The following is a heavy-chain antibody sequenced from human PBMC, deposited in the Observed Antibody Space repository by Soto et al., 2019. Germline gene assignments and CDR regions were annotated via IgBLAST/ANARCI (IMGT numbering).Heavy chain of an antibody. CDR2: IYYNGNT. D-gene: IGHD7-27*01. J-gene: IGHJ4*02. CDR1: GGSISNHY. V-gene: IGHV4-59*11. CDR3: TRANWYSEY. Sequence: QVQLQESGPGLVKPSETLSLTCSVSGGSISNHYWSWIRQPPGKGLEWIGYIYYNGNTNYNPSLKSRVPMSVNTSRNQIPLKLPTVTAADTAVYYCTRANWYSEYWGQGTLVTVPS.